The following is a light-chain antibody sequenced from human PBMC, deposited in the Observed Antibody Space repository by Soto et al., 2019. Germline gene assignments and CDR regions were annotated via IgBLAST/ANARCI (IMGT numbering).Light chain of an antibody. CDR2: EVS. V-gene: IGLV2-14*01. CDR1: SSDAGGYNY. Sequence: SVLTQPASVSGSPGQSITISCTGTSSDAGGYNYVSWYQQHPGKAPKLMIYEVSNRPSGVSNRFSGSKSGNTASLTISGLQAEDEDDYYCSSYTSSSTLVFGAGTKVTVL. J-gene: IGLJ2*01. CDR3: SSYTSSSTLV.